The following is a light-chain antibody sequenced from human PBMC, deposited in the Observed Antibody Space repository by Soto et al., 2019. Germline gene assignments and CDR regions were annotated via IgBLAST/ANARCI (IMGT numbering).Light chain of an antibody. Sequence: EIVRTQSPGTLSLSPGERATLSCRASQSVSSSNLAWYQQKPCQAPRLLIYGASTRATGIPARFSGSGSGTEFTLTISSLQSEDFAVYYCQQYNNWPPWTFGQGTKVDIK. CDR1: QSVSSSN. J-gene: IGKJ1*01. CDR3: QQYNNWPPWT. V-gene: IGKV3-15*01. CDR2: GAS.